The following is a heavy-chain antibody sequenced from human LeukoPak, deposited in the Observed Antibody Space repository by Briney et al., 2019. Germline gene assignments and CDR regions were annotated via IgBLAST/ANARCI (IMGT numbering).Heavy chain of an antibody. CDR3: AKDGASSGWTGYYYYGMDV. CDR1: GFTFSSYA. Sequence: GGSLRLSCAASGFTFSSYAMHWVRQAPGKGLEWVAVISYDGSNKYYADSVKGRFTISRDNSKNTLYLQMNSLRAEDTALYYCAKDGASSGWTGYYYYGMDVWGQGTTVTVSS. V-gene: IGHV3-30-3*01. CDR2: ISYDGSNK. J-gene: IGHJ6*02. D-gene: IGHD6-19*01.